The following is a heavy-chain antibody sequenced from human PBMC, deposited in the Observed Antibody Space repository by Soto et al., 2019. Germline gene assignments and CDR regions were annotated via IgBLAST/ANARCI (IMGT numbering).Heavy chain of an antibody. CDR2: ISSSSSTI. CDR3: AGEVETGTTPFDY. V-gene: IGHV3-48*02. Sequence: GGSLRLSCAASGFTFSSYSMNWVRQAPGKGLEWVSYISSSSSTIYYADSVKGRFTISRDNAKNSLYLQMNSLRDEDTAVYYCAGEVETGTTPFDYWGQGTLVTVSS. CDR1: GFTFSSYS. J-gene: IGHJ4*02. D-gene: IGHD1-7*01.